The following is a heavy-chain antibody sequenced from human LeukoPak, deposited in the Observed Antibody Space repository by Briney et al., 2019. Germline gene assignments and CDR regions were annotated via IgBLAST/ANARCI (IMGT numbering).Heavy chain of an antibody. CDR1: GFTFSSYG. Sequence: PGGSLRLSRAASGFTFSSYGMNWVRQAPGKGLEWVASISSSSGYIYYADSVKGRFTISRDNAKNSLYLQMNSLRAEDTAVYYCVRKGGPYTFDHWGQGTLVTVSS. CDR2: ISSSSGYI. J-gene: IGHJ4*02. D-gene: IGHD1-1*01. CDR3: VRKGGPYTFDH. V-gene: IGHV3-21*01.